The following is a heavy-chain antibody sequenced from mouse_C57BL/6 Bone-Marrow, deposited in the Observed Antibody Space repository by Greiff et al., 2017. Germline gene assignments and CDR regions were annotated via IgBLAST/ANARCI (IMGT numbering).Heavy chain of an antibody. CDR2: IFPGRGST. J-gene: IGHJ1*03. CDR3: ARPYYSNYWYFDV. Sequence: QVQLQQPGAELVKPGASVRRSGKASGYTFTSYWITWVKRRPGQGLEWFGDIFPGRGSTNDNEKFKSKATLTVDTSSSTAYMQLSSLTSEDSAVYYCARPYYSNYWYFDVWGTGTTVTVSS. V-gene: IGHV1-55*01. CDR1: GYTFTSYW. D-gene: IGHD2-5*01.